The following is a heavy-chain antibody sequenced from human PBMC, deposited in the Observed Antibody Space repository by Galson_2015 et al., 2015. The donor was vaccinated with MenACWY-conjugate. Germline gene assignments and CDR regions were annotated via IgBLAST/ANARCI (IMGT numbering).Heavy chain of an antibody. CDR2: ISNSGGTK. D-gene: IGHD2-15*01. V-gene: IGHV3-23*01. CDR1: GFTFSSYA. CDR3: TKVPVSGGYYNGMDV. J-gene: IGHJ6*02. Sequence: SLRLSCSVSGFTFSSYAMSRVRQAPGKGLEWVSYISNSGGTKYYADTVKDRFTISRDNSKNTLYLQTNSLIDEDTAVYYCTKVPVSGGYYNGMDVWGQGTTVTASS.